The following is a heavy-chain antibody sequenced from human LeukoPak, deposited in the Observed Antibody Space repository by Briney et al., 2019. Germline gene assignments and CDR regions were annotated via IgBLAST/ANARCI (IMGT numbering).Heavy chain of an antibody. J-gene: IGHJ4*02. CDR3: ANAEYGDYVGYFDY. D-gene: IGHD4-17*01. CDR2: ISYDGSNK. CDR1: GFTFSSYG. Sequence: GGSLRLSCAASGFTFSSYGMHWVRQTPGKGLEWVAVISYDGSNKYYADSVKGRFTISRDNSKNTLYLQTNSLRVEDTAVYYCANAEYGDYVGYFDYWGQGTLVTVSS. V-gene: IGHV3-30*18.